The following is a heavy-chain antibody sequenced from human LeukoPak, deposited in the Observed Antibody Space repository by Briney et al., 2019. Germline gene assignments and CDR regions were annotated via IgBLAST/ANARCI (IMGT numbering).Heavy chain of an antibody. CDR2: LYSDGTT. Sequence: GGSLRLSCAASGFTVSSHYMNWVRQAPGKGLQWVSVLYSDGTTYYADSVKGRFTISRDNSRSTLYLQMNSLRVEDTAVYYCAKSGSSSWFLDYWGQGTLVTVSS. CDR1: GFTVSSHY. CDR3: AKSGSSSWFLDY. V-gene: IGHV3-66*01. J-gene: IGHJ4*02. D-gene: IGHD6-13*01.